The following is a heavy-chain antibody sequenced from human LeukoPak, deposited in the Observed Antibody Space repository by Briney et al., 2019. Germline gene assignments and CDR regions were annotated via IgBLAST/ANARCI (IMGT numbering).Heavy chain of an antibody. J-gene: IGHJ4*02. V-gene: IGHV3-23*01. Sequence: SGGSLRLSCAASAFTFSSYAMSWVRQAPGKGLEWVSVISGGGGSTFYADSVKGRFTISRDNSKNTLYPQMNSLRAEDTAIYYCARGVSSGLYYFDYWGQGTLVTVSS. CDR2: ISGGGGST. D-gene: IGHD6-19*01. CDR3: ARGVSSGLYYFDY. CDR1: AFTFSSYA.